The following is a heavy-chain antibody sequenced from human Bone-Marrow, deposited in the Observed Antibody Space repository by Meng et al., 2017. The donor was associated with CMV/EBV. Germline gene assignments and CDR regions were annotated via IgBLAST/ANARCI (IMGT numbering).Heavy chain of an antibody. CDR2: TYYRSKWYN. J-gene: IGHJ4*02. V-gene: IGHV6-1*01. D-gene: IGHD3-10*01. Sequence: SQTLSLTCAISGDSVSSNSAAWNWIRQSPSRGLEWLGRTYYRSKWYNDYAVSVKSRITFNPDTTKNQFSLQLNSVTPEDTAVYYCASLRYGSGSHSPYYLDDWGQGTLVTVSS. CDR3: ASLRYGSGSHSPYYLDD. CDR1: GDSVSSNSAA.